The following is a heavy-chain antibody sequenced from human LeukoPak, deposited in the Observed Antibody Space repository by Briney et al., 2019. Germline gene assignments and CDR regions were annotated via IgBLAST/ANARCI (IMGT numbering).Heavy chain of an antibody. Sequence: SETLSLTCTVSGGSISSYYWSWIRQSPGKGLEWIGYIYYSGSTNYNPSLKSRVTISVDTSKNQFSLKLSSVTAADTAVYYCARDSYYYGSGSYQAPWYFDYWGQGTLVTVSS. CDR2: IYYSGST. J-gene: IGHJ4*02. CDR1: GGSISSYY. D-gene: IGHD3-10*01. V-gene: IGHV4-59*01. CDR3: ARDSYYYGSGSYQAPWYFDY.